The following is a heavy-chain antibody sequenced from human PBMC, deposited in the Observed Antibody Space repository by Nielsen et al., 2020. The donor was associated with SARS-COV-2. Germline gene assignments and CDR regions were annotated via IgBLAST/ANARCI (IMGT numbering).Heavy chain of an antibody. Sequence: GESLKISCAASGFTFSSYWMSWVRQAPGKGLEWVSSISSSSSYIYYADSVKGRFTISRDNAKNSLYLQMNSLRAEDTAVYYCAGAHTRRYFDWFYYGMDVWGQGTTVTVSS. CDR3: AGAHTRRYFDWFYYGMDV. CDR2: ISSSSSYI. J-gene: IGHJ6*02. D-gene: IGHD3-9*01. V-gene: IGHV3-21*01. CDR1: GFTFSSYW.